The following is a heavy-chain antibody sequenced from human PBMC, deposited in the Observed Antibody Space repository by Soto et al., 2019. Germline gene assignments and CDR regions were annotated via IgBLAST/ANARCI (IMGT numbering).Heavy chain of an antibody. D-gene: IGHD1-7*01. J-gene: IGHJ4*02. CDR3: ARESGENWSYEAY. V-gene: IGHV4-4*07. CDR1: GDSISSYS. Sequence: QVHVQESGPGLVKPAETLSLTCAVSGDSISSYSWNWIRQTAGRGLECIGRVSPSGHTQYRSSLETRVTVSVDMSTNQFFLELRSVTAADTDVYYCARESGENWSYEAYWGQGTQVTVSS. CDR2: VSPSGHT.